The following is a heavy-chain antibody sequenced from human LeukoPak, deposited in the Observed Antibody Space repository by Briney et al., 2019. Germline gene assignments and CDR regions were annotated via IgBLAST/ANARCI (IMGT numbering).Heavy chain of an antibody. D-gene: IGHD2-2*01. J-gene: IGHJ6*02. V-gene: IGHV3-23*01. Sequence: GGSLRLSCAASGFTFSSYAMSWVRQAPGKGLEWVSAISGSGGSTYYADSVKGRFTISRDNSKNTLYLQMNSLRAEDTAVYYCAKTRCRRSSGTSCYYYGMDVWGQGTTVTVSS. CDR1: GFTFSSYA. CDR3: AKTRCRRSSGTSCYYYGMDV. CDR2: ISGSGGST.